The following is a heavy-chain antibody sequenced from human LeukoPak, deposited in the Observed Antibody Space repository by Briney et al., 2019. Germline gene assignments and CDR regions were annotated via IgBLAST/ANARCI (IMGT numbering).Heavy chain of an antibody. CDR3: ARGGYCSSTSCYSFDY. V-gene: IGHV1-69*13. J-gene: IGHJ4*02. Sequence: SVKVSCKASGGTFSSYAISWVRQAPGQGLEWMGGIIPIFGTANYAQKFQGRVTITADESTSTAYMEPSSLRSEDTAVYYCARGGYCSSTSCYSFDYWGQGTLVTVSS. D-gene: IGHD2-2*02. CDR1: GGTFSSYA. CDR2: IIPIFGTA.